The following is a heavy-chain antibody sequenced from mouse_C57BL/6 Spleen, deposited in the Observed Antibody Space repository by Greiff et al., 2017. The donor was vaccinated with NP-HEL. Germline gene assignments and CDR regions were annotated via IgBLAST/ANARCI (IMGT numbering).Heavy chain of an antibody. V-gene: IGHV14-2*01. CDR1: GFTITDYY. CDR3: ASRSELLRSYFDY. D-gene: IGHD1-1*01. Sequence: VQLQQSGAELVKPGASVKLSCTASGFTITDYYMHWVKQRTEQGLEWIGRIDPEDGETKYAPKFQGKATITADTSSNTASLQLSSLTSEDTAVYYCASRSELLRSYFDYWGQGTTLTVSS. CDR2: IDPEDGET. J-gene: IGHJ2*01.